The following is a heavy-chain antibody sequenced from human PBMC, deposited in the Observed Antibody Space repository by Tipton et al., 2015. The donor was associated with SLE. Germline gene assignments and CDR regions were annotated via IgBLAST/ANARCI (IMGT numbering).Heavy chain of an antibody. V-gene: IGHV4-61*01. CDR1: GGSVSSGSYY. CDR3: ARDSTPGRGYSYGLYMDV. D-gene: IGHD5-18*01. Sequence: LRLSCTVSGGSVSSGSYYWSWIRQPPGKGLEWIGDIYYSGSTNYNPSLKSRVTISIDTSKNQFSLKLSSVTAADTAVYYCARDSTPGRGYSYGLYMDVWGKGTTVTVSS. CDR2: IYYSGST. J-gene: IGHJ6*03.